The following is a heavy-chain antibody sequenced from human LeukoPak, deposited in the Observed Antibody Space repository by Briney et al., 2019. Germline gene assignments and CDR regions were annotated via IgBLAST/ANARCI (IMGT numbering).Heavy chain of an antibody. D-gene: IGHD4-17*01. J-gene: IGHJ4*02. CDR2: ISSGAI. CDR1: GFIFSSYS. CDR3: AKVSAMTTVTLVDY. V-gene: IGHV3-48*01. Sequence: QSGGSLRLSCAASGFIFSSYSMNWVRQAPGKGLEWVSYISSGAIYYADSVKGRFTISRDNAKNSLYLQMISLRAEDTAVYYCAKVSAMTTVTLVDYWGRGTLVTVSS.